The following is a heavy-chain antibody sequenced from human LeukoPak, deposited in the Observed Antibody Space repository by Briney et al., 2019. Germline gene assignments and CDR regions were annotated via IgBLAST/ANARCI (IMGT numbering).Heavy chain of an antibody. CDR1: GGSFSGYY. Sequence: SETLSLTCAVYGGSFSGYYWSWIRQPPGKGLEWIGEINHSGSTNYNPSLKSRVTISVDTSKNQFSLKLGSVTAADTAVYYCARGLVVDAFDIWGQGTMVTVSS. CDR2: INHSGST. CDR3: ARGLVVDAFDI. V-gene: IGHV4-34*01. J-gene: IGHJ3*02. D-gene: IGHD2-15*01.